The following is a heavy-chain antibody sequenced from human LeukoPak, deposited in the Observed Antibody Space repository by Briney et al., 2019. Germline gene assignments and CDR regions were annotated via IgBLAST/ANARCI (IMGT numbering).Heavy chain of an antibody. Sequence: GGSLRLSCAASGFTVSSNYMSWVRQAPGKGLEWVSVIYSGGSTYYADSVKGRFTISRHNSKNTLYLQMNSLRAEDTAVYYCAREAPYYYDSSGWAFDIWGQGTMVTVSS. V-gene: IGHV3-53*04. J-gene: IGHJ3*02. CDR1: GFTVSSNY. D-gene: IGHD3-22*01. CDR2: IYSGGST. CDR3: AREAPYYYDSSGWAFDI.